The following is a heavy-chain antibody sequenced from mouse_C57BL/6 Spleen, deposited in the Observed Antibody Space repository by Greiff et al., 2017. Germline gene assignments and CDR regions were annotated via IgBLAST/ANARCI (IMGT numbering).Heavy chain of an antibody. Sequence: VQLQQSGTVLARPGASVKMSCKTSGYTFTSYWMHWVKQRPGQGLEWIGAIYPGNSDTSYNQKFKGKANLTAVTSASTAYMELISLTNEDSAVYYCTPRAYDYGYFDVWGTGTTVTVSS. V-gene: IGHV1-5*01. CDR3: TPRAYDYGYFDV. D-gene: IGHD2-4*01. CDR2: IYPGNSDT. CDR1: GYTFTSYW. J-gene: IGHJ1*03.